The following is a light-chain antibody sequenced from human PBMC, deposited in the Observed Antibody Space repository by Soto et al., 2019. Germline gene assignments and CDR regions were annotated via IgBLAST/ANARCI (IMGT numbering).Light chain of an antibody. V-gene: IGLV2-14*01. CDR3: SSYTSSTSTRA. J-gene: IGLJ2*01. Sequence: QSARTQPASVSGSPGQSITISCTGTSSDVGDYNYVSWYQQHPGKVPKLMIYDVSNRPSGVSYRFSGSKSGNTASLTISGLQAEDEADYYCSSYTSSTSTRAFGGGTKLTVL. CDR1: SSDVGDYNY. CDR2: DVS.